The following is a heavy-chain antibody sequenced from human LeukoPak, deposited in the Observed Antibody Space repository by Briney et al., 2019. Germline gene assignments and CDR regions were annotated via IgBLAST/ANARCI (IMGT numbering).Heavy chain of an antibody. Sequence: SETLSLTCTVSGGSISSYSWSWIRQPPGKGLEWIGHIYYSGSTTYNPSLKSRVTISVDTSKNQFSLKLSSVTAADTAVYYCARGRRDGYNPYWYFDLWGRGTLVTVSS. J-gene: IGHJ2*01. D-gene: IGHD5-24*01. CDR3: ARGRRDGYNPYWYFDL. V-gene: IGHV4-59*01. CDR2: IYYSGST. CDR1: GGSISSYS.